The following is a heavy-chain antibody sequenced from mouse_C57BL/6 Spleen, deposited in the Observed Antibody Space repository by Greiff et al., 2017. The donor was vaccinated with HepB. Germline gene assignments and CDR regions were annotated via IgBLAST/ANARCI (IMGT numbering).Heavy chain of an antibody. Sequence: LVEPGASVKISCKASGYSFTDYNMNWVKQSNGKSLEWIGVINPNYGTTSYNQKFKGKATLTVDQSSSTAYMQLNSLTSEDSAVYYCARRSYDYDDYAMDYWGQGTSVTVSS. CDR1: GYSFTDYN. V-gene: IGHV1-39*01. J-gene: IGHJ4*01. CDR2: INPNYGTT. D-gene: IGHD2-4*01. CDR3: ARRSYDYDDYAMDY.